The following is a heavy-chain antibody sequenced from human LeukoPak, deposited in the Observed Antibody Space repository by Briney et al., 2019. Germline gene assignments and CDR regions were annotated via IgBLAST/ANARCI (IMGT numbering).Heavy chain of an antibody. Sequence: ASVKVSCKASGGTFSSYAISWVRQAPGQGLEWMGGIIPIFGTANYAQKFQGRVTITADESTSTAYMELSSLRSEDTAVYYCAREDCSGTSCYGGFDPWGQGTLVTVSS. J-gene: IGHJ5*02. V-gene: IGHV1-69*13. D-gene: IGHD2-2*01. CDR2: IIPIFGTA. CDR3: AREDCSGTSCYGGFDP. CDR1: GGTFSSYA.